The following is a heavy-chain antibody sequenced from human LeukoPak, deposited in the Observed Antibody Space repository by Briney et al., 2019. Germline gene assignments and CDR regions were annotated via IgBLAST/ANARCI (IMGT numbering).Heavy chain of an antibody. J-gene: IGHJ6*02. CDR3: ARPMTETGLTYYYYGMDI. V-gene: IGHV1-2*02. CDR2: INPNSGGT. Sequence: ASVKVSCKASGYTFTGYYLHWVRQAPGQGLEWLGWINPNSGGTHYAQKFQGRVTVTRDTSISTAYMALNSLRSEDTALYYCARPMTETGLTYYYYGMDIWGQGTTVTVSS. D-gene: IGHD2-21*02. CDR1: GYTFTGYY.